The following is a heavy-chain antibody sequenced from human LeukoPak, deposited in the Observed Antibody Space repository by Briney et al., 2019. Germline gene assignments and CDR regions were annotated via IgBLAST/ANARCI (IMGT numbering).Heavy chain of an antibody. Sequence: SETLSLTCTVSGGSISSYYWSWIRQPPGRGLEWVGSIYYSGYSGTTYYTPSLKSRVTVSVGTSKNHFSLNLNSVTAADTAVYYCARVGYGDFELQHWGQGILVTVSS. J-gene: IGHJ1*01. CDR3: ARVGYGDFELQH. CDR2: IYYSGYSGTT. D-gene: IGHD4-17*01. CDR1: GGSISSYY. V-gene: IGHV4-59*12.